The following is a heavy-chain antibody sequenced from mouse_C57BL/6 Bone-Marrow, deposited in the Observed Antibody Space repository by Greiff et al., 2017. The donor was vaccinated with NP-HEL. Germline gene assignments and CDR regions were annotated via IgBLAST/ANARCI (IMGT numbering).Heavy chain of an antibody. CDR1: GYTFTSYD. V-gene: IGHV1-85*01. CDR2: IYPRDGST. J-gene: IGHJ4*01. D-gene: IGHD2-5*01. Sequence: QVQLKQSGPELVKPGASVKLSCKASGYTFTSYDINWVKQRPGQGLEWIGWIYPRDGSTKYNEKFKGKATLTVDTSSSTAYMELHSLTSEDSAVYFCAKRAYYSNPSYAMDYWGQGTSVTVSS. CDR3: AKRAYYSNPSYAMDY.